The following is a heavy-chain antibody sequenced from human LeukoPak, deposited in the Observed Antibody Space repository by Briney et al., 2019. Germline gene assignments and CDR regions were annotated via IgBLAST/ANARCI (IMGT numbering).Heavy chain of an antibody. CDR1: GYTFTSYY. D-gene: IGHD4-23*01. J-gene: IGHJ5*02. V-gene: IGHV1-46*01. Sequence: ASVKVSCKASGYTFTSYYMHWVRQAPGQGLEWMGIINPSGGSTSYAQKFQGRVTMTRDTSTSTVYMELSSLRSEDTAVYYCARDNSVEDTAWWFDPWGQGTLVTVSS. CDR2: INPSGGST. CDR3: ARDNSVEDTAWWFDP.